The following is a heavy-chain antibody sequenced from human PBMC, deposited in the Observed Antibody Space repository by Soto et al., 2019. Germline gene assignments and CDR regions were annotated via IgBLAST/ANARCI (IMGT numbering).Heavy chain of an antibody. CDR1: GFSLSDYA. J-gene: IGHJ4*02. CDR2: ISGDGEKT. CDR3: ARYCSHISFSVWRY. Sequence: EVQLLESGGDLVQPGGSLRLSCAASGFSLSDYAMTWVRQAPGKGLEWVSGISGDGEKTSYSDSVKGRFIISRDNSKNTLYPQMYILRAEDTALYYCARYCSHISFSVWRYWGQGTLVTVSS. D-gene: IGHD2-2*01. V-gene: IGHV3-23*01.